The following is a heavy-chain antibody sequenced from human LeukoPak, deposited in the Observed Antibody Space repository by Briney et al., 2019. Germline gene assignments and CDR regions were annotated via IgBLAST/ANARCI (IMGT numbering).Heavy chain of an antibody. V-gene: IGHV3-48*01. J-gene: IGHJ4*02. CDR1: GFTFSSYS. Sequence: GGSLRLSCAASGFTFSSYSMNWVRQAPGKGLEWVSYITFSSSIIYYADSVKGRFTISRDNAKNSLYLQMNSLRAEDTAVYYCARTNYGILTGPAFDYWGQGTLVTVSS. CDR2: ITFSSSII. CDR3: ARTNYGILTGPAFDY. D-gene: IGHD3-9*01.